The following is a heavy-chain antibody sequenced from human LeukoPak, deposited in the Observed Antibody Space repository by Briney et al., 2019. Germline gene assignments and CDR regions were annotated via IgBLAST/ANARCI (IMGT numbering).Heavy chain of an antibody. J-gene: IGHJ6*03. CDR2: IYHSGST. CDR3: ARSHHYYYYMDV. V-gene: IGHV4-38-2*01. CDR1: GYSISSGYY. Sequence: PSETLSLXCAVSGYSISSGYYWGWIRQPPGKGLEWIGSIYHSGSTYYNPSLKSRVTISVDTSKNQFSLKLSSVTAADTAVYYCARSHHYYYYMDVWGKGTTVTVSS.